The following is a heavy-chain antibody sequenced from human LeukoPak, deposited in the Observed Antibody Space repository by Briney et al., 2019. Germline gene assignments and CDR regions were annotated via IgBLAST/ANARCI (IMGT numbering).Heavy chain of an antibody. V-gene: IGHV3-23*01. CDR1: GFTFSSYA. CDR2: ISGSGGST. J-gene: IGHJ4*02. Sequence: GGSLRLSCAASGFTFSSYAMSWVRQAPGKGLEWVSAISGSGGSTYYADSVKGRFTISRDHSKNTLFLQVNSLRDEDTAVTYRSNTRAYYYDAYGGWGQGTLVT. CDR3: SNTRAYYYDAYGG. D-gene: IGHD3-22*01.